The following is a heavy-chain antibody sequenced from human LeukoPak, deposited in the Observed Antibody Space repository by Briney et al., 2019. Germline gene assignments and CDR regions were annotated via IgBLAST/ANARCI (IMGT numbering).Heavy chain of an antibody. D-gene: IGHD5-12*01. CDR1: GGSFSGYY. CDR2: INHNGST. V-gene: IGHV4-34*01. J-gene: IGHJ5*01. CDR3: ARGEWLRSWFGS. Sequence: PSETLSLTCAVYGGSFSGYYWSWIRQPPGKGLEWIGEINHNGSTNYNPSLKSRVTISVDTSKNQFSLKLSSVTAADTAVHYCARGEWLRSWFGSWGQGTLVTVSS.